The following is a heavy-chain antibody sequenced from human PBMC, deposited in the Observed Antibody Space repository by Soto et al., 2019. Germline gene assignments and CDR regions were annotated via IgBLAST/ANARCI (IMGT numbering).Heavy chain of an antibody. Sequence: EVQLLESGGGLVQPGGSLRLSCAASGFTFSSYAMSWVRQAPGKGLEWVSAISGSGGSTYYADSVKGRFTISRDNSKNTLYLQMNSLRAEDTAVYYCAKFIAAAGRAAHEYWYFDLWGRGTLVTVSS. CDR3: AKFIAAAGRAAHEYWYFDL. D-gene: IGHD6-13*01. V-gene: IGHV3-23*01. J-gene: IGHJ2*01. CDR2: ISGSGGST. CDR1: GFTFSSYA.